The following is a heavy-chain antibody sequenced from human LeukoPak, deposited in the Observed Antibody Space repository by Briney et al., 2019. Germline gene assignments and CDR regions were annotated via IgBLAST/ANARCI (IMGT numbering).Heavy chain of an antibody. Sequence: ASVKVSCKASGYTFTSYDISWVRQAPGQGLEWMGWISAYNGNTNYAQKLQGRVTMTTDTSTSTAYMELRSLRSDDTAVYYCARLLGYCSSTSCRRDYYYYYGMDVWGQGTTVTVSS. D-gene: IGHD2-2*01. J-gene: IGHJ6*02. CDR1: GYTFTSYD. CDR3: ARLLGYCSSTSCRRDYYYYYGMDV. V-gene: IGHV1-18*01. CDR2: ISAYNGNT.